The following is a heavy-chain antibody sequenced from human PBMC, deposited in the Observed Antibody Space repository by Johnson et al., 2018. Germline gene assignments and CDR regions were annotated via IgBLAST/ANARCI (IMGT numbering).Heavy chain of an antibody. J-gene: IGHJ1*01. V-gene: IGHV3-13*01. Sequence: VQLVESGGGSVQPGGSLRLSCAASGFTFSTYDMHWVRQAPGKGLECLEWVSITDTAGDTYFPGSVKGRLTISRDNSKYTVYLQMHSLKAEDTAVFYCARAQGGDYLAEYFQHWGQGTLVTVSS. CDR3: ARAQGGDYLAEYFQH. D-gene: IGHD4-17*01. CDR2: TDTAGDT. CDR1: GFTFSTYD.